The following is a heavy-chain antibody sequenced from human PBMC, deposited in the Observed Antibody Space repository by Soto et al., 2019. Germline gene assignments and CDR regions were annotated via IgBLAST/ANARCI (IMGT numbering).Heavy chain of an antibody. Sequence: SETLSLTCTVSGGSISSYYWSWIRQPPGKGLAWIGYIYYRESTNYNPSLKSRVTISVDTSKNQFSLKLSSVTAADPAVYYCAREGSSGSYYGAFDICGQLTMVTVSS. CDR3: AREGSSGSYYGAFDI. CDR2: IYYREST. D-gene: IGHD1-26*01. CDR1: GGSISSYY. J-gene: IGHJ3*02. V-gene: IGHV4-59*01.